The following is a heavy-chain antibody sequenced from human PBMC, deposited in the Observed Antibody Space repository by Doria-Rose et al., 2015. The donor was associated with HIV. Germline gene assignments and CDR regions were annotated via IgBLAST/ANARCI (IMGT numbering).Heavy chain of an antibody. CDR1: GYTFTRYA. CDR2: INVDNGKT. Sequence: QVQLVQSGAEVKKPGASVRVSCKASGYTFTRYAMHWVRQAPGQRPEWMGWINVDNGKTEYSQKFRGRLTITRDTSASTAYMELSSLTSDDTAVYYCAKDRVRVVQAATTLDFWGQGTLVTVSS. D-gene: IGHD2-2*01. V-gene: IGHV1-3*01. J-gene: IGHJ4*02. CDR3: AKDRVRVVQAATTLDF.